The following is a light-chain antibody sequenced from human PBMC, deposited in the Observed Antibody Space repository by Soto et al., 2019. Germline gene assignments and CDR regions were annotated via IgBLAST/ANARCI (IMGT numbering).Light chain of an antibody. CDR3: QQYYDTPWT. CDR2: WAS. J-gene: IGKJ1*01. CDR1: QSVLYSPNNKNY. Sequence: DIVLTQSPDSLAVSLGETATINCKSSQSVLYSPNNKNYLAWYQQKPGQPPKLLIYWASTRESGVPDRYSGSGSGADFTLTISSLQAEDVAVFYCQQYYDTPWTFGQGTKVEIK. V-gene: IGKV4-1*01.